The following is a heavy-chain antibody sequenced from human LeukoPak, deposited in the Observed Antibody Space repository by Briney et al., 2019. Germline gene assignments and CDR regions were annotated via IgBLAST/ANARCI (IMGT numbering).Heavy chain of an antibody. CDR2: ISYDGSDK. CDR3: ARGYSSSYYYSPEDY. J-gene: IGHJ4*02. V-gene: IGHV3-30-3*01. D-gene: IGHD3-22*01. Sequence: GGSLRLSCAASGFTFSSYAMHWARQAPGKGLEWVALISYDGSDKYYADSVKGRFTISRDNSEHALYLQMNSLRAEDTAVYYCARGYSSSYYYSPEDYWGQGTLVTVSS. CDR1: GFTFSSYA.